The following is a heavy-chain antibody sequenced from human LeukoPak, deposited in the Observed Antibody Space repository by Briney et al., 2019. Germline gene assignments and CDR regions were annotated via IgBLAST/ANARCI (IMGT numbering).Heavy chain of an antibody. CDR3: ARGVTARGFYYMDI. CDR1: GYTCTGYY. V-gene: IGHV1-2*02. J-gene: IGHJ6*03. D-gene: IGHD2-21*02. CDR2: INPHSGGT. Sequence: GSSVKVSCKASGYTCTGYYIQWVRQAPGRGLEWMGWINPHSGGTNYAQEFQGRVTMTRDTSISTAYMELSSLRPDDTAVYSCARGVTARGFYYMDISGNGTTVTISS.